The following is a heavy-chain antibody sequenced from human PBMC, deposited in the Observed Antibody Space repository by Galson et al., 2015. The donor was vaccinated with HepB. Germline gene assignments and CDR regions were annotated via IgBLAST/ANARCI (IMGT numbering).Heavy chain of an antibody. CDR2: INPSGGST. CDR3: ARIEIRGGGLSFDY. CDR1: GYTFTSYY. J-gene: IGHJ4*02. Sequence: QSGAEVKKPGESLKISCKASGYTFTSYYMHWVRQAPGQGLEWMGIINPSGGSTSYAQKFQGRVTMTRDTSTSTVYMELSSLRSEDTAVYYCARIEIRGGGLSFDYWGQGTLVTVSS. V-gene: IGHV1-46*01. D-gene: IGHD3-16*01.